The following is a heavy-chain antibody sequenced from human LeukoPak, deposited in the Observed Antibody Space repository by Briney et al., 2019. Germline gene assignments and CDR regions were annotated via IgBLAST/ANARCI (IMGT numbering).Heavy chain of an antibody. Sequence: GGSLRLSCAASGFTVSSKYMSWVRQAPGKGLEWVSGISWNSGSIGYADSVKGRFTISRDNAKNSLYLQMNSLRAEDTALYYCAKDGSYTIATAGIDYWGQGTLVTVSS. CDR1: GFTVSSKY. V-gene: IGHV3-9*01. CDR3: AKDGSYTIATAGIDY. J-gene: IGHJ4*02. CDR2: ISWNSGSI. D-gene: IGHD6-13*01.